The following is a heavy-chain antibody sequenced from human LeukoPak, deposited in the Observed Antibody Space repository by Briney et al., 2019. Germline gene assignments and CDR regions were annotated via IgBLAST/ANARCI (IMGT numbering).Heavy chain of an antibody. CDR1: GGSISSSSYY. D-gene: IGHD3-22*01. J-gene: IGHJ3*02. CDR2: IYYSGST. V-gene: IGHV4-39*01. CDR3: ANPGPPYYYDSSGYYRSAFDI. Sequence: PSETLSLTCTVSGGSISSSSYYWGWIRQPPGKGLEWIGSIYYSGSTYYNPSLKSRVTISVDTSKNQFSLKLTSVTAADTAVYFCANPGPPYYYDSSGYYRSAFDIWGQGTMVTVSS.